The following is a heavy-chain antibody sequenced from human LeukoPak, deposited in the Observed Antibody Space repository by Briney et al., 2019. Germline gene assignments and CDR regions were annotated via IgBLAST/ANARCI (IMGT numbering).Heavy chain of an antibody. D-gene: IGHD6-19*01. J-gene: IGHJ4*02. CDR3: ARRYSSGWYGFDY. CDR1: GYTFTSYD. Sequence: ASVKDSCRASGYTFTSYDINWVRPATGQGLEWMGWMNPNSGNTGYAQKFQGRVTMTRNTSISTAYMELSSLRSEDTAVYYCARRYSSGWYGFDYWGQGTLVTVSA. V-gene: IGHV1-8*01. CDR2: MNPNSGNT.